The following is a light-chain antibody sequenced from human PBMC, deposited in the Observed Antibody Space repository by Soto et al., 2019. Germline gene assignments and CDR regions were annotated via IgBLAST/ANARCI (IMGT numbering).Light chain of an antibody. CDR2: DVS. CDR3: CSFAGSPYV. Sequence: QSALTQPRSVSGSPGQSVTISCTGTIIDVGGYNYVSWYQHHPGKAPKLMVYDVSKRPSGVPDRFSGSKSGNTASLTISGLQAEDEADYYCCSFAGSPYVFGTGTKVTVL. J-gene: IGLJ1*01. CDR1: IIDVGGYNY. V-gene: IGLV2-11*01.